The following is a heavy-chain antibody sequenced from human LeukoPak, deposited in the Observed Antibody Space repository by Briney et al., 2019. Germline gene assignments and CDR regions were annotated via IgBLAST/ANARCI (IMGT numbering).Heavy chain of an antibody. CDR3: VRHIGSASGDHFDY. Sequence: PSETLSLTCAVYGGSFSGYYWSWLRQPPGEGLEWIGEINHSGSTNYNPSLKSRVTISVDTSKNQFSLKLSSVTAADTAVYYCVRHIGSASGDHFDYWGQGTLVTVSS. CDR1: GGSFSGYY. V-gene: IGHV4-34*01. CDR2: INHSGST. J-gene: IGHJ4*02. D-gene: IGHD6-13*01.